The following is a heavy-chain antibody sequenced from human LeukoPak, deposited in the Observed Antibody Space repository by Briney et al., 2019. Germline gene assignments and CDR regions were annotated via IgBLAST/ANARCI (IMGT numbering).Heavy chain of an antibody. CDR1: GGSISSGGYY. CDR2: IYYSGST. V-gene: IGHV4-31*03. J-gene: IGHJ1*01. D-gene: IGHD4-17*01. Sequence: PSETLSLTCTVSGGSISSGGYYWSWIRQHPGKGLEWIGYIYYSGSTYYNPSLKSRVTISVDTSKNQFSLKLSSVTAADTAVYYCARNKDMTTAEYFQHWGRGTLVTVSS. CDR3: ARNKDMTTAEYFQH.